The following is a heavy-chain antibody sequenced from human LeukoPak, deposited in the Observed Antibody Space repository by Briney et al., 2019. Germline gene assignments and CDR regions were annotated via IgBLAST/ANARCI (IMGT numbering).Heavy chain of an antibody. Sequence: GASVKVSCTASGYTFTGYYMHWVRQAPGQGLEWMGWINPNSGGTNYAQRIQGWVTMTRDTSISTAYMELSRLRSDDTAVYYCARGDSTYYYGSGSRYYFDYWGQGTLVTVSS. CDR1: GYTFTGYY. CDR2: INPNSGGT. CDR3: ARGDSTYYYGSGSRYYFDY. D-gene: IGHD3-10*01. J-gene: IGHJ4*02. V-gene: IGHV1-2*04.